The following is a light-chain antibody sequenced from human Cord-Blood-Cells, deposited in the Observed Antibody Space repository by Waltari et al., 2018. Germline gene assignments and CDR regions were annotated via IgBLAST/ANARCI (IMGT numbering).Light chain of an antibody. CDR1: SSDVGGYNY. CDR3: SSYTSSSTLEV. V-gene: IGLV2-14*01. CDR2: DVS. Sequence: QSALTQPASVSGSPGQSITISCTGTSSDVGGYNYVSWYQQNPGKAPKLRIYDVSHRPSGLSNLFSGSKSGNTASLTISGLQAEDEADYYCSSYTSSSTLEVFGGGTKLTVL. J-gene: IGLJ3*02.